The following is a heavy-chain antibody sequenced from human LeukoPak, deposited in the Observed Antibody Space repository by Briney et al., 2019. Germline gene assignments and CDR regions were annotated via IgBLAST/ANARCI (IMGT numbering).Heavy chain of an antibody. CDR1: GFTFSSYA. Sequence: PGGSLRLSCAASGFTFSSYAMSWVRQAPGKGLEWVSAISGSGGSTYCADSVKGRFTISRDNSKNTLYLQMNSLRAEDTAVYYCAKDAYLIAVAGNYFDYWGQGTLVTVSS. CDR2: ISGSGGST. V-gene: IGHV3-23*01. CDR3: AKDAYLIAVAGNYFDY. J-gene: IGHJ4*02. D-gene: IGHD6-19*01.